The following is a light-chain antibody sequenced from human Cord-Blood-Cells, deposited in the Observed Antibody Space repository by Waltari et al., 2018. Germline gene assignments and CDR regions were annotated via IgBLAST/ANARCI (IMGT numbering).Light chain of an antibody. V-gene: IGKV2-28*01. Sequence: DIVMTQSPLSLPVTPGEPASISCRSSQSLLHSNGYNYLDWYLPKPGQAPQLLIYLGSNRAAGVPDRFSGSGSGTDFTLKISRVEAEDVGVYYCMQALQTPLTFGGGTKVEI. CDR3: MQALQTPLT. CDR1: QSLLHSNGYNY. J-gene: IGKJ4*01. CDR2: LGS.